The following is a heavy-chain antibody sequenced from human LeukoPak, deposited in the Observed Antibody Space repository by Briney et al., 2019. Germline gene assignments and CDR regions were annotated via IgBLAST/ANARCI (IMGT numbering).Heavy chain of an antibody. V-gene: IGHV3-30*01. D-gene: IGHD3-3*01. J-gene: IGHJ5*02. Sequence: PGRSLRLSCAASGFTFSSYAMRWVRQAPGKGLEWVAVISYDGSNKYYADSVKGRFTISRDNSKNTLYLQMNSLRAEDTAVYYCARPQLRFLEWFDPWGQGTLVTVSS. CDR1: GFTFSSYA. CDR3: ARPQLRFLEWFDP. CDR2: ISYDGSNK.